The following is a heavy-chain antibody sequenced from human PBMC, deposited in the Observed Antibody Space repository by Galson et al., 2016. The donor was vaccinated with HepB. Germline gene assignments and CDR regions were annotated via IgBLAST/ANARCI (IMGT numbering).Heavy chain of an antibody. Sequence: KVSCKASGYTFTGYYIHWMRQAPGQGLEWMGWINPNSGGTNYAQKFQGWVTMTRDTSISTAYMELRRLRSDDTAVYHCARDPEEGYFDLWGRGTLVTVSS. CDR2: INPNSGGT. D-gene: IGHD1-14*01. CDR3: ARDPEEGYFDL. V-gene: IGHV1-2*04. CDR1: GYTFTGYY. J-gene: IGHJ2*01.